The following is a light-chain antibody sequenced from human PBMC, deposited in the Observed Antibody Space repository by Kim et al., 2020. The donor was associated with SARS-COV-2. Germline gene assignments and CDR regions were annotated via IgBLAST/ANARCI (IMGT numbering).Light chain of an antibody. J-gene: IGLJ2*01. Sequence: GQSITISCTGTSSDVGGYNYVSWYQQHPGKAPKLMIYHVSKRPSGISNRFFGSKSGNTASLTISGLQAEDEADYYCSSYTSSSTLVFGGGTQLTVL. CDR3: SSYTSSSTLV. CDR1: SSDVGGYNY. CDR2: HVS. V-gene: IGLV2-14*04.